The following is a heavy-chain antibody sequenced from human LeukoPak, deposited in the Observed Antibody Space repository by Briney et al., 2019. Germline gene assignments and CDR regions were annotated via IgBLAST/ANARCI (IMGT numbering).Heavy chain of an antibody. J-gene: IGHJ4*02. CDR1: AFTFSSYD. V-gene: IGHV3-23*01. D-gene: IGHD3-22*01. CDR3: AKDPLTYYYDSSQDY. CDR2: ISGSGGST. Sequence: PGGSLRLSCADSAFTFSSYDMSWVRQAPGKGLEWVSAISGSGGSTYYADSVKGRFTISRDNSKNTLYLQMNSLRAEDTAVYYCAKDPLTYYYDSSQDYWGQGTLVTVSS.